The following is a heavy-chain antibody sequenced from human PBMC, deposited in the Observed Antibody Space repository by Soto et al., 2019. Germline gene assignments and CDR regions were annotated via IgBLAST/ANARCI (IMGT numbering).Heavy chain of an antibody. V-gene: IGHV3-48*01. Sequence: GGSLRLSCAASGFTFSSYSMNWVRQAPGKGLEWVSYISSSSSTIYYADSVKGRFTISRDNAKNSLYLQMNSLRAEDTAVYYCARDPRDLWSGYRYYYYMDVWGKGTTVTVSS. CDR2: ISSSSSTI. J-gene: IGHJ6*03. CDR3: ARDPRDLWSGYRYYYYMDV. CDR1: GFTFSSYS. D-gene: IGHD3-3*01.